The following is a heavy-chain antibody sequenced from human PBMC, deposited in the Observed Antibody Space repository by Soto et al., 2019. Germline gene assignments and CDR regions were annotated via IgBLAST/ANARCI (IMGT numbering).Heavy chain of an antibody. V-gene: IGHV1-2*02. D-gene: IGHD1-26*01. CDR3: AVLPSGGYYYFDY. Sequence: ASVKVSCKASGYTFTGYYMHWVRQAPGQGLEWMGWINPNSGGTNYAQKFQGRVTMTRDTSISTAYMELSRLRSDDTAVYYCAVLPSGGYYYFDYWGQGTLVTVSS. J-gene: IGHJ4*02. CDR2: INPNSGGT. CDR1: GYTFTGYY.